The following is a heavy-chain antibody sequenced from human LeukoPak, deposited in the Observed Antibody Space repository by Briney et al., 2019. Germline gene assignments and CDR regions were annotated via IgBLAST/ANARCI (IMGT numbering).Heavy chain of an antibody. Sequence: GGSLRLSCAASEFTFSSYGMHWVRQAPGKGLEWVAFIRYDGSNKYYADSVKGRFTISRDNSKNTLYLQMNSLRAEDTAVYYCAKDHGSSWYEGYYFDYWGQGTLVTVSS. D-gene: IGHD6-13*01. J-gene: IGHJ4*02. CDR2: IRYDGSNK. CDR1: EFTFSSYG. V-gene: IGHV3-30*02. CDR3: AKDHGSSWYEGYYFDY.